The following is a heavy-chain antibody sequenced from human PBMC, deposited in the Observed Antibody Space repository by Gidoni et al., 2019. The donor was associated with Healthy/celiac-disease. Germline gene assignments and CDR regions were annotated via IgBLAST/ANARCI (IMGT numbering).Heavy chain of an antibody. Sequence: QVQLVESGGGLVKPGGSLRLSCAASGFTFSDYYMSWIRQAPGKGLEWVSYISSSGSTIYYADSVKGRFTISRDNAKNSLYLQMNSLRAEDTAVYYCARLPTDFIAAAGTGDAFDIWGQGTMVTISS. CDR2: ISSSGSTI. CDR1: GFTFSDYY. J-gene: IGHJ3*02. V-gene: IGHV3-11*01. CDR3: ARLPTDFIAAAGTGDAFDI. D-gene: IGHD6-13*01.